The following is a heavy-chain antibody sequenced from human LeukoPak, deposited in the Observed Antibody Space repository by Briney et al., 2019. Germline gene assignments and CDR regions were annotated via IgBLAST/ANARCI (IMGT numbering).Heavy chain of an antibody. J-gene: IGHJ2*01. CDR2: IYSGAST. CDR3: ARHSGSGIYHKWYFDP. CDR1: GFIVSSNY. D-gene: IGHD3-10*01. V-gene: IGHV3-53*01. Sequence: GGSLRLSCAASGFIVSSNYMSWVRQAPGKGLQWVSVIYSGASTYYADSVKGRFTISRDNSKNTPYLQMNSLRAEDTAVYYCARHSGSGIYHKWYFDPWGRGTLVTVSS.